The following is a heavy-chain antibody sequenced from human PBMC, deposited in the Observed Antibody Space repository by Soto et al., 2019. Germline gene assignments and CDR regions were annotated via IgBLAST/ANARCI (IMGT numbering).Heavy chain of an antibody. Sequence: QVQLVVSGGGLVKPGGSLRLSCAASGFTFTDYYISWIRQAPGKGLEWASYISSSGSIIYYADSVKGRFTISRDNAEHSLYLQMNSLRAEDTAVYFCALAGYDSNYYAVTPLTAGHFWGQGTLVTVSS. CDR1: GFTFTDYY. V-gene: IGHV3-11*01. J-gene: IGHJ4*02. D-gene: IGHD4-4*01. CDR3: ALAGYDSNYYAVTPLTAGHF. CDR2: ISSSGSII.